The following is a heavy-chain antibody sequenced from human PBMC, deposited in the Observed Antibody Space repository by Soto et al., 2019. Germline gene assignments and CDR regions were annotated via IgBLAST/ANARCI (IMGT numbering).Heavy chain of an antibody. J-gene: IGHJ4*02. CDR1: GFTVSSNY. D-gene: IGHD3-10*01. CDR3: ASSGAKGIHYYGSGSYYN. Sequence: GGSLRLSCAASGFTVSSNYMSWVRQAPGKGLEWVSVIYSGGSTYYADSVKGRFTISRDNSKNTLYLQMNSLRAEDTAVYYCASSGAKGIHYYGSGSYYNWGQGTLVTVSS. CDR2: IYSGGST. V-gene: IGHV3-53*01.